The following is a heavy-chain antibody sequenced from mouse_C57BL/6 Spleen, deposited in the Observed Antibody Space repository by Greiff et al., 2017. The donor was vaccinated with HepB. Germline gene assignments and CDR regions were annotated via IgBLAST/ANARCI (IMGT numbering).Heavy chain of an antibody. CDR3: AREGAYYSNYEGYWYFDV. CDR2: INYDGSST. V-gene: IGHV5-16*01. J-gene: IGHJ1*03. D-gene: IGHD2-5*01. CDR1: GFTFSDYY. Sequence: EVMLVESEGGLVQPGSSMKLSCTASGFTFSDYYMAWVRQVPEKGLEWVANINYDGSSTYYLDSLKSRFIISRDNAKNILYLQMSSLKSEDTATYYCAREGAYYSNYEGYWYFDVWGTGTTVTVSS.